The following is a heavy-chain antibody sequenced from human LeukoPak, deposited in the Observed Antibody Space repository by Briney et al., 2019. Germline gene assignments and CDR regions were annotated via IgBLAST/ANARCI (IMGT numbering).Heavy chain of an antibody. Sequence: SETLSLTCTVSGGSISSYYWSWIRQPPGKGLEWIGYIYYSGSTNYNPSLKSRVTISVDTSKNQFSLKLSSVTAADTAVYYCARRSSYSGYGFDYWGQGTLVTVSS. CDR1: GGSISSYY. V-gene: IGHV4-59*01. CDR3: ARRSSYSGYGFDY. D-gene: IGHD5-12*01. J-gene: IGHJ4*02. CDR2: IYYSGST.